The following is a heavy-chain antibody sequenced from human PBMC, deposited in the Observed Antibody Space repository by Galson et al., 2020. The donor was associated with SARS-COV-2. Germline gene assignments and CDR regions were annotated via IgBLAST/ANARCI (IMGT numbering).Heavy chain of an antibody. J-gene: IGHJ4*02. V-gene: IGHV3-9*01. CDR3: AKGEAAGMYYFDY. CDR1: GFTFDDYA. D-gene: IGHD6-13*01. CDR2: ISWNSGSI. Sequence: SLKISCAASGFTFDDYAMHWVRQAPGKGLEWVSGISWNSGSIGYADSVKGRFTISRDNAKNSLYLQMNSLRAEDTALYYCAKGEAAGMYYFDYWGQGTLVTVSS.